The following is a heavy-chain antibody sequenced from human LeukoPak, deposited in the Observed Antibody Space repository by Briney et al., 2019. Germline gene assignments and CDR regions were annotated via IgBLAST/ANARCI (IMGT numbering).Heavy chain of an antibody. V-gene: IGHV1-46*01. CDR1: GYTFTSYY. D-gene: IGHD2-21*02. CDR3: ARPYCGGDCYSPVGAFDI. CDR2: INPSGGST. J-gene: IGHJ3*02. Sequence: ASVKVSCKASGYTFTSYYMHWVRQAPGQGLEWMGIINPSGGSTSYAQKFQGRVTMTRDTSTSTVYMELSSLRSEDTAVYYCARPYCGGDCYSPVGAFDIWGQGTMVNVSS.